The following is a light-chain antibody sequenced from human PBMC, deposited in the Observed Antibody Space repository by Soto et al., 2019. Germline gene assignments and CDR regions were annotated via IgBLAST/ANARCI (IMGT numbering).Light chain of an antibody. Sequence: QSALTQPASVSGSPGQSITISCTGTSSDVGSQNLVSWYQQHPGKAPKLMIYEGTKRPSGVSNRFSGSKSGNTASLTISGLQAEDEADYYCVSFTTSRSYVFGTGTKVTVL. CDR1: SSDVGSQNL. CDR3: VSFTTSRSYV. CDR2: EGT. J-gene: IGLJ1*01. V-gene: IGLV2-14*02.